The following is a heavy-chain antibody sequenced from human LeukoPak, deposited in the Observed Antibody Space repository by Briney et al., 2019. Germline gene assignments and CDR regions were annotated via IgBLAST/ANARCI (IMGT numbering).Heavy chain of an antibody. CDR3: ARDRGCSSTSCYSY. J-gene: IGHJ4*02. V-gene: IGHV3-21*01. Sequence: GGSLRLSCAASGFTFSSYSMNWVRHAPGKGLEWVSSISSSSSYIYYADSVKGRFTISRDNAKNSLYLQMNSLRAEDTAVYYCARDRGCSSTSCYSYWGQGTLVTVSS. CDR2: ISSSSSYI. D-gene: IGHD2-2*02. CDR1: GFTFSSYS.